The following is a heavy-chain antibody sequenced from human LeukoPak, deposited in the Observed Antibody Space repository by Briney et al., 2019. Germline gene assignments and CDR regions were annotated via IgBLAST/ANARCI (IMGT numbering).Heavy chain of an antibody. D-gene: IGHD3/OR15-3a*01. CDR2: IIPIFGTA. CDR1: GGTFISYA. V-gene: IGHV1-69*13. Sequence: ASVKVPCKASGGTFISYAISWVRQAPGQGLEWMGGIIPIFGTANYAQKFQGRVTITADESTSTAYMELSSLRSEDTAVYYCARDWTAATNYYYYGMDVWGQGTTVTVSS. J-gene: IGHJ6*02. CDR3: ARDWTAATNYYYYGMDV.